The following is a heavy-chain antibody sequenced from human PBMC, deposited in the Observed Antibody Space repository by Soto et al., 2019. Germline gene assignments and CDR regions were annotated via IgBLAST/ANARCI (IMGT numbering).Heavy chain of an antibody. J-gene: IGHJ4*02. Sequence: PSETLSLTCAVSGGSISSGGSSWSWIRQPPGKGLEWIGSIYYSGSTYYNPSLKSRVTISVDTSKNQFSLKLSSVTAADTAVYYCARHHYYGSGSYSNFDYWGQGTLVTVSS. V-gene: IGHV4-30-2*03. CDR3: ARHHYYGSGSYSNFDY. D-gene: IGHD3-10*01. CDR1: GGSISSGGSS. CDR2: IYYSGST.